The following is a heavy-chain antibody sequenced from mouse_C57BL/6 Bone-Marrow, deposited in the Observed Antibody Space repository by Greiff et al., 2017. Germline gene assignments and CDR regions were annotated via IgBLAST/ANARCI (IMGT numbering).Heavy chain of an antibody. CDR2: ISDGGSYT. CDR1: GFTFSSYA. V-gene: IGHV5-4*03. CDR3: ARWLLGAMDY. Sequence: EVKLVESGGGLVKPGGSLKLSCAASGFTFSSYAMSWVRQTPEKRLEWVATISDGGSYTYYPDNVKGRFTISRDNAKNHLYLQMSHLKSEDTAMYDGARWLLGAMDYWGQGTSVTVSA. D-gene: IGHD2-3*01. J-gene: IGHJ4*01.